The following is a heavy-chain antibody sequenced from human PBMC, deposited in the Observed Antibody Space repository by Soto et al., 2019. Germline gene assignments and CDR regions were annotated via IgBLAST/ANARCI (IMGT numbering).Heavy chain of an antibody. Sequence: SVKVSCKASGGSFSSYTISWVRQAPGQGLEWMGGIVPISGTRNYAKKFQGRVTMTADESTSTSYMQLSNLRSGDTAVYYCARPRYCTGGRCYNNLDYWGQGTLVTVSS. CDR1: GGSFSSYT. V-gene: IGHV1-69*13. J-gene: IGHJ4*02. CDR3: ARPRYCTGGRCYNNLDY. D-gene: IGHD2-15*01. CDR2: IVPISGTR.